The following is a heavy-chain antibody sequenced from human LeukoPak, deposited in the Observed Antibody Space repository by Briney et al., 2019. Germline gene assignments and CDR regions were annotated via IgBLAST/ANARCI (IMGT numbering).Heavy chain of an antibody. CDR2: ISYDGSNK. D-gene: IGHD5-24*01. Sequence: GGPLRLSCAASGFTFSSYAMHWVRQAPGKGLEWVAVISYDGSNKYYADSVKGRFTISRDNSKNTLYLQMNSLRAEDTAVYYCAREYIEMATTWDYWGQGTLVTVSS. V-gene: IGHV3-30*04. CDR3: AREYIEMATTWDY. J-gene: IGHJ4*02. CDR1: GFTFSSYA.